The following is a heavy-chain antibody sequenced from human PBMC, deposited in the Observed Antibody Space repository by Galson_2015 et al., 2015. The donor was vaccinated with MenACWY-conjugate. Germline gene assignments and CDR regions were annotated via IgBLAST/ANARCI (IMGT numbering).Heavy chain of an antibody. CDR3: ARGLTAIHCSPDCCHPTWFDT. CDR1: GFTFSGFW. CDR2: IRHDGSEK. D-gene: IGHD2-21*02. V-gene: IGHV3-7*03. J-gene: IGHJ5*02. Sequence: SLRLSCAAYGFTFSGFWMGWVRQSPGKGLEWVAYIRHDGSEKYYVDSVKGRFTISRDNAKNSVFLQMSSLRAEDTALYYCARGLTAIHCSPDCCHPTWFDTWVPGPLVTVSS.